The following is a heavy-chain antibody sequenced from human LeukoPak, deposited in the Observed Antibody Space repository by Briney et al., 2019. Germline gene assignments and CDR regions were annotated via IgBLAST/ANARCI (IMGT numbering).Heavy chain of an antibody. D-gene: IGHD2-15*01. V-gene: IGHV1-18*01. J-gene: IGHJ6*02. CDR1: GYTFTSYG. CDR2: ISAYNGNT. CDR3: ARDGASYCSGGSCYSDSYYYGMDV. Sequence: ASVKVSCKASGYTFTSYGISWVRQAPGQGLEWMGWISAYNGNTNYAQKLQGRVTMTTDKSTSTAYMELRSLRSDDTAVYYCARDGASYCSGGSCYSDSYYYGMDVWGQGTTVTVSS.